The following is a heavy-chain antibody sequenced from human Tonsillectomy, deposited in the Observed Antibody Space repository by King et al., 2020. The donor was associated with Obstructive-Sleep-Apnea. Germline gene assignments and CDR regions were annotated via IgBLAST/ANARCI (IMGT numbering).Heavy chain of an antibody. CDR3: ARDHRTVSTTYYCGMDV. V-gene: IGHV1-46*03. D-gene: IGHD4-11*01. J-gene: IGHJ6*02. CDR2: INPSGGSR. CDR1: GYTFTSYY. Sequence: QLVQSGAEVKKPGASVKVSCKASGYTFTSYYMHWVRQAPGQGLEWMGIINPSGGSRSYAQKFQGRLTMTRDTSTSTVYMELSSLRSEDTAVYYCARDHRTVSTTYYCGMDVWGQGTTVTVSS.